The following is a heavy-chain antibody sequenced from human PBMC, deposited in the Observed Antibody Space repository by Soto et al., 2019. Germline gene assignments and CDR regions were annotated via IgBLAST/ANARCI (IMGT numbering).Heavy chain of an antibody. Sequence: GGSLRLSCAASGFTVSSNYMTWVRQAPGKGLKWVSVLYPNGRAFYADSVKGRFTISTDNSKNSVYLQMNNVSAEDTALYYCARGLGREYHDDRANLHLDYWGQGTLVTVSS. CDR2: LYPNGRA. CDR1: GFTVSSNY. J-gene: IGHJ4*02. V-gene: IGHV3-53*01. CDR3: ARGLGREYHDDRANLHLDY. D-gene: IGHD3-22*01.